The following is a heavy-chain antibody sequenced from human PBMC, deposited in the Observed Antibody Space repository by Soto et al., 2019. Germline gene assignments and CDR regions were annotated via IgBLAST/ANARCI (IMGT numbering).Heavy chain of an antibody. Sequence: GASVKVSCKASGYTFTSYGISWVRQAPGQGLEWMGWISAYNGNTNYAQKLQGRVTMTTDTSTSTAYMELRSLRSDDTAVYYCARDGFPLYGSGADYYYYMDVWGKGTTVTVSS. D-gene: IGHD3-10*01. CDR2: ISAYNGNT. CDR1: GYTFTSYG. V-gene: IGHV1-18*01. CDR3: ARDGFPLYGSGADYYYYMDV. J-gene: IGHJ6*03.